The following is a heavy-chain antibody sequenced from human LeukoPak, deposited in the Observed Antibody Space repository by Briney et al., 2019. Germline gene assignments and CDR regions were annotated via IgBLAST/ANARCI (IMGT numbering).Heavy chain of an antibody. Sequence: GGSLRLSCAASGSTFSSYAMSWVRQAPGKGLEWVSAISGSGGTTYYADSVKGRFTISRDNSKNTLYLQMNSLRAEDTAVYYCAKERGQQLVAFDIWGQGTMVTVSS. J-gene: IGHJ3*02. CDR3: AKERGQQLVAFDI. CDR2: ISGSGGTT. V-gene: IGHV3-23*01. D-gene: IGHD6-13*01. CDR1: GSTFSSYA.